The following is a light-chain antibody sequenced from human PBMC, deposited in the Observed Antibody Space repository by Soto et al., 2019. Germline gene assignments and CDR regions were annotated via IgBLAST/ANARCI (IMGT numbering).Light chain of an antibody. CDR3: MQALQTPT. CDR2: LGS. Sequence: DIVMTQSPLSLPVTPGEPASISCRSSQSLVHSNGYNYLDWYLQKPGQSPQLLIYLGSNRASGLPDRFSGSGSGTDFTLKISRVEAEDVGVYYCMQALQTPTFGQGTRLEIK. CDR1: QSLVHSNGYNY. J-gene: IGKJ5*01. V-gene: IGKV2-28*01.